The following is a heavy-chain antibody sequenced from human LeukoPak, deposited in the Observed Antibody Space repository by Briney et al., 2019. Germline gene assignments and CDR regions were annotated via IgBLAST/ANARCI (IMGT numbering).Heavy chain of an antibody. V-gene: IGHV4-59*11. CDR1: GGSISSHY. Sequence: SETLSLTRTVSGGSISSHYWSWIRQPPGKGLEWIGYIYYSGSTNYNPSLKSRVTISVDTSKNQFSLKLSSVTAADTAVYYCARSWFGELFFDYWGQGTLVTVSS. D-gene: IGHD3-10*01. CDR2: IYYSGST. J-gene: IGHJ4*02. CDR3: ARSWFGELFFDY.